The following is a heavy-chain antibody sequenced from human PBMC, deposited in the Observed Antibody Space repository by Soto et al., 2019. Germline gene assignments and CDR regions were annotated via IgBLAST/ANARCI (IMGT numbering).Heavy chain of an antibody. CDR2: IFYSGSS. V-gene: IGHV4-61*05. CDR3: ASEGGYCSGGTCFRSFGFDI. J-gene: IGHJ3*02. D-gene: IGHD2-15*01. CDR1: GGSISSSIYY. Sequence: SETLSLTCTVSGGSISSSIYYGGWIRRPPGKGLEWIGYIFYSGSSNYNPSLKSRVTISIDTSKNQVSLRLSSVTAADTAVYYCASEGGYCSGGTCFRSFGFDIWGQGTMVTVSS.